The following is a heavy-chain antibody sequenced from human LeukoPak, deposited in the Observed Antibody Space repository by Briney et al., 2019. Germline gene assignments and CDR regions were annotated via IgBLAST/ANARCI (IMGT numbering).Heavy chain of an antibody. CDR2: VYYTGTT. J-gene: IGHJ3*01. D-gene: IGHD6-19*01. Sequence: WVRQSPGEGLEWIATVYYTGTTFYNPSLQSRVSISIDTSRNQFSLQLWSVAAADTAVYYCARLRALAGHRGAFDVWGQGTMVTVSS. CDR3: ARLRALAGHRGAFDV. V-gene: IGHV4-39*01.